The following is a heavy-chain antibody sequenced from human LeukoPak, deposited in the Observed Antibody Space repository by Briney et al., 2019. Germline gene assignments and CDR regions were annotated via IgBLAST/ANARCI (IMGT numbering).Heavy chain of an antibody. D-gene: IGHD2-2*01. CDR3: ARDPPKVVPAAMEGWFDP. J-gene: IGHJ5*02. CDR2: ISSSGSTI. Sequence: PGRSLRLSCAASGFTFSSYEMNWVRQAPGKGLEWVSYISSSGSTIYYADSVKGRFTISRDNAKNSLYLQMNSLRAEDTAAYYCARDPPKVVPAAMEGWFDPWGQGTLVTVSS. V-gene: IGHV3-48*03. CDR1: GFTFSSYE.